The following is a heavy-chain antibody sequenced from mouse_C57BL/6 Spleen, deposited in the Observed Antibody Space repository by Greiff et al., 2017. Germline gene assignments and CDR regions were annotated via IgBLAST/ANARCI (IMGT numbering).Heavy chain of an antibody. Sequence: VQLQQSGAELVKPGASVKLSCKASGYTFTSYWMHWVKQRPGQGLEWIGMIHPNSGSTNYNEKFKSKATLTVDKSSSTAYMQLSSLTSEDSAVYYCATRAYGSSYSFDYWGQGTTLTVSS. V-gene: IGHV1-64*01. J-gene: IGHJ2*01. CDR1: GYTFTSYW. CDR2: IHPNSGST. D-gene: IGHD1-1*01. CDR3: ATRAYGSSYSFDY.